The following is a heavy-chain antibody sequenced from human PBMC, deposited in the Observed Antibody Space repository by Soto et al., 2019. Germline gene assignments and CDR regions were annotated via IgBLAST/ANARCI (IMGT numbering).Heavy chain of an antibody. CDR2: INHSGST. CDR1: GGCFSGYY. Sequence: QVQLQQWGAGLLKPSETLSLTCAVYGGCFSGYYWSWIRQPPGKGLEWIGEINHSGSTNYNTSITSLVTISVATSKSQFPPKLSAVTSADTAVYYCARGGYAGARYSSSWGGFDYWGQGTLVTVSS. V-gene: IGHV4-34*01. D-gene: IGHD6-13*01. CDR3: ARGGYAGARYSSSWGGFDY. J-gene: IGHJ4*02.